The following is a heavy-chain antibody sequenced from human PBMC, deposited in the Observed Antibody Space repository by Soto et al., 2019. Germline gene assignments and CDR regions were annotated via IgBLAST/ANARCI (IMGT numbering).Heavy chain of an antibody. Sequence: SETLSLTFTVSCGSISSSSYYWGWIRQPPGKGLEGIGSIYYSGSTYYNPSLKSRVTISVDTSKNQFSLKLSSVTAAATAVYYCARVLIVVVPAAIFNWFDPWGQGTLVTVSS. CDR3: ARVLIVVVPAAIFNWFDP. J-gene: IGHJ5*02. CDR1: CGSISSSSYY. CDR2: IYYSGST. V-gene: IGHV4-39*01. D-gene: IGHD2-2*01.